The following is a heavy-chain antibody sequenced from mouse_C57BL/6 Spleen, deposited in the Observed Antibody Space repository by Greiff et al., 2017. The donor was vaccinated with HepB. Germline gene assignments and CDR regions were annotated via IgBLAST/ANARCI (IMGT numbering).Heavy chain of an antibody. D-gene: IGHD2-1*01. CDR2: IYPGSGST. V-gene: IGHV1-55*01. J-gene: IGHJ4*01. Sequence: VKLQQPGAELVKPGASVKMSCKASGYTFTSYWITWVKQSPGQGLEWIGDIYPGSGSTNYNEKFKSKATLTVDTSSSTAYMQLSSLTSEDSAVYYCARRVYYGYYAMDYWGQGTSVTVSS. CDR3: ARRVYYGYYAMDY. CDR1: GYTFTSYW.